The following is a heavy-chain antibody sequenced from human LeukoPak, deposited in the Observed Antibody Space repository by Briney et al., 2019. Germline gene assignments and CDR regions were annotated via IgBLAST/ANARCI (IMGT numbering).Heavy chain of an antibody. Sequence: ASVKVSCKASGYTFTGYYMHWVRQAPGQGLEWMGWINPNSGGTNYAQKFQGRVTMTRDTSISTAYMELSRLRSDDTAVYYCAREWSYDSSGCFGYWGQGTLVTVSS. V-gene: IGHV1-2*02. CDR3: AREWSYDSSGCFGY. CDR1: GYTFTGYY. J-gene: IGHJ4*02. CDR2: INPNSGGT. D-gene: IGHD3-22*01.